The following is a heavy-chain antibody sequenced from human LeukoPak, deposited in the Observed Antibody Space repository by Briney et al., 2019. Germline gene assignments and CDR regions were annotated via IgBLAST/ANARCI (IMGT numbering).Heavy chain of an antibody. Sequence: SVKVSCKASGGTFSSYAISWMRQAPGQGLEWMGGIIPIFGTANYAQKFQGRVTITTDESTSTAYMELSSLRSEDTAVYYCAREFLRGYIAAAGTNWFDPWGQGTLVTVSS. D-gene: IGHD6-13*01. CDR1: GGTFSSYA. V-gene: IGHV1-69*05. CDR3: AREFLRGYIAAAGTNWFDP. J-gene: IGHJ5*02. CDR2: IIPIFGTA.